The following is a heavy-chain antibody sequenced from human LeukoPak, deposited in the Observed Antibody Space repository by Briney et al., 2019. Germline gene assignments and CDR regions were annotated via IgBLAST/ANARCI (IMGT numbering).Heavy chain of an antibody. V-gene: IGHV4-38-2*02. J-gene: IGHJ4*02. CDR2: VYHTGTT. D-gene: IGHD2-15*01. CDR1: GYSISSGYY. Sequence: SETLSLTCNVSGYSISSGYYWGWIRQSPGKGLEWIGTVYHTGTTCYSPSLKSRLAISLDTSTNRFSLKLTSVTATDTAVYYCASAHYEDIGLGYYFKFWGQGTLVSVSS. CDR3: ASAHYEDIGLGYYFKF.